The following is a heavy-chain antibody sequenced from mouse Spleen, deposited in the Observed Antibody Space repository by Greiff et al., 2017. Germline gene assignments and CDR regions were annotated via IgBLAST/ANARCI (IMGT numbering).Heavy chain of an antibody. D-gene: IGHD2-1*01. Sequence: EVQLVESGGGLVKLGGSLKLSCAASGFTFSSYAMSWVRQTPEKRLEWVATISSGGGNTYYPDSVKGRFTISRDNAKNTLYLQMSSLKSEDTAMYYCARHRVYYGNYEFAYWGQGTLVTVSA. J-gene: IGHJ3*01. CDR1: GFTFSSYA. CDR3: ARHRVYYGNYEFAY. CDR2: ISSGGGNT. V-gene: IGHV5-9-3*01.